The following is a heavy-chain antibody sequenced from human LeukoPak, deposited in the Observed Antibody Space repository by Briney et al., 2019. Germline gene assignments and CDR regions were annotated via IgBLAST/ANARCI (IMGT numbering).Heavy chain of an antibody. J-gene: IGHJ4*02. CDR2: ISAYSDNT. D-gene: IGHD3-22*01. Sequence: ASVKVSCKTSGYTFTSYGISWVRQAPGQGLEWMGWISAYSDNTNYAQKLQGRVTMTTDKSTSTAYMELSSLRSEDTAVYYCARSRPDYYDSSGKWGQGTLVTVSS. CDR3: ARSRPDYYDSSGK. V-gene: IGHV1-18*01. CDR1: GYTFTSYG.